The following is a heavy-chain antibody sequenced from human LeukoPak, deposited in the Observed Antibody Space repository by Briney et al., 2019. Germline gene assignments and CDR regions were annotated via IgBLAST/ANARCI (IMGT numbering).Heavy chain of an antibody. CDR2: ISSSSSYI. CDR1: GFTFSSYS. J-gene: IGHJ6*02. V-gene: IGHV3-21*01. D-gene: IGHD6-13*01. CDR3: ARDRSSSWYLDGGMDV. Sequence: GGSLRLSCAASGFTFSSYSMNWVRQAPGKGLEWVSSISSSSSYIYYADSVKGRFTISRDNAKNSLYLQMNSLRAEDTAVYYCARDRSSSWYLDGGMDVWGQGTTVTVSS.